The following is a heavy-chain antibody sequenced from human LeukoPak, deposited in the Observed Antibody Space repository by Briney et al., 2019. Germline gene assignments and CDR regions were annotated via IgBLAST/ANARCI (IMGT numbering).Heavy chain of an antibody. CDR1: GFTFSSYG. CDR2: ISGSGGST. D-gene: IGHD3-9*01. Sequence: GSLRLSCAASGFTFSSYGMSWVRQAPGKGLEWVSAISGSGGSTYYADSVKGRFTTSRDNSKNTLYLQMNSLRAEDTAVYYCAKIKYYDILTGYYSPHFDYWGQGTLVTVSS. CDR3: AKIKYYDILTGYYSPHFDY. V-gene: IGHV3-23*01. J-gene: IGHJ4*02.